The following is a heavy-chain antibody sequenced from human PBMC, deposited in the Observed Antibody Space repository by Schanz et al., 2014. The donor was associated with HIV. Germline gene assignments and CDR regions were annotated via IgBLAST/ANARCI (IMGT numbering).Heavy chain of an antibody. Sequence: QVQLQESGPGLVKPSETLSLTCTVSGGSISGDYWSWIRQSPGKGLQWIGYIHYSGSTNYNPSLKSRVAISVVLAKNHFSLRLRAVTAADTAVYYCTRAKIIGWYKWFDPWGQGTLVTVSS. J-gene: IGHJ5*02. V-gene: IGHV4-59*01. CDR1: GGSISGDY. CDR2: IHYSGST. CDR3: TRAKIIGWYKWFDP. D-gene: IGHD6-19*01.